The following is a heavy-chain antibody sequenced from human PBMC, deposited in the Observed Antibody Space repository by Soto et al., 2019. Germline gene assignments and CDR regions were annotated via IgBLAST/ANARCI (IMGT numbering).Heavy chain of an antibody. CDR3: ARDWDKSMVRGHDFDY. V-gene: IGHV1-18*01. D-gene: IGHD3-10*01. Sequence: GASVKVSCKASGYTFTSYGISWVRQAPGQGLEWMGWISAYNGNTNYAQKLQGRVTMTTDTSTSTAYMELRSLRSDDTAVYYCARDWDKSMVRGHDFDYWGQGTLVTVSS. CDR2: ISAYNGNT. CDR1: GYTFTSYG. J-gene: IGHJ4*02.